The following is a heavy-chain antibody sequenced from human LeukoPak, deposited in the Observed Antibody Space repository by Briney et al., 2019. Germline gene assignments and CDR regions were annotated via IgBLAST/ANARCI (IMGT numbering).Heavy chain of an antibody. CDR3: AKDRWSGFSAFEY. CDR2: VTAGGDGT. D-gene: IGHD3-3*01. CDR1: GFSFSSYA. Sequence: GGSLRLSCAASGFSFSSYAMSWVRQAPGKGLEWVSTVTAGGDGTYYTDSVKGRFTISRDNSKSTLYLQMSSLRAEDTAVYYCAKDRWSGFSAFEYWGRGTLVTASS. V-gene: IGHV3-23*01. J-gene: IGHJ4*02.